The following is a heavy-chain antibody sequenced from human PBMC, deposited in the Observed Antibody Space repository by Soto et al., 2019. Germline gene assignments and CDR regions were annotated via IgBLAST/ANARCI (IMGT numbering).Heavy chain of an antibody. V-gene: IGHV3-48*02. D-gene: IGHD1-26*01. CDR2: ISSSSSTI. CDR3: GREGGSLNWFDP. Sequence: EVQLVESGGGLVQPGGSLRLSCAASGFTFSSYSMNWVRQAPGKGLEWVSYISSSSSTIYYADSVKGRFTISRDNAKNSLYLQMNSRRDEDTAVYYCGREGGSLNWFDPWGQGTLVTVSS. CDR1: GFTFSSYS. J-gene: IGHJ5*02.